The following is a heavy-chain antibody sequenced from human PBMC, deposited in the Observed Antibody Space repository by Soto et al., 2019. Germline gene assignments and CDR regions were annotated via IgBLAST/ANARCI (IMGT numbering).Heavy chain of an antibody. D-gene: IGHD5-12*01. CDR2: ISAYNGNT. CDR1: GYTFTSYG. Sequence: GASVKVSCKASGYTFTSYGISWVRQAPGQGLEWMGWISAYNGNTNYAQKLQGRVTMTTDTSTSTAYMELRSLRSDDTAVYYCARPLGGVATITRSKAGMDVWGQGTTVTVSS. CDR3: ARPLGGVATITRSKAGMDV. V-gene: IGHV1-18*04. J-gene: IGHJ6*02.